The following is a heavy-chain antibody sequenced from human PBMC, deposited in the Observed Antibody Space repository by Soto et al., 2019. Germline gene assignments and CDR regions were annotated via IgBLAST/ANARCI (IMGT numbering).Heavy chain of an antibody. CDR2: ISWNSGSI. D-gene: IGHD6-19*01. J-gene: IGHJ6*03. CDR3: AKDIAVAGTNYYYYYMDV. CDR1: GLALDYYA. V-gene: IGHV3-9*01. Sequence: LIRCXAGSGLALDYYAMHWFRQAPGKGLEWVSGISWNSGSIGHADSVKGRFTISRDNAKNSLYLQMNSLRAEDTALYYCAKDIAVAGTNYYYYYMDVWGKGTTVTVSS.